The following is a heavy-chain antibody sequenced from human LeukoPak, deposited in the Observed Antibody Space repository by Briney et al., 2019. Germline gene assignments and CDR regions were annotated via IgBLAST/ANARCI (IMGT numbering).Heavy chain of an antibody. CDR1: GFTFSAYA. CDR3: ARSQYGGDYDMFDY. J-gene: IGHJ4*02. V-gene: IGHV3-30*04. CDR2: ISYDGSDQ. D-gene: IGHD4-17*01. Sequence: GRSLRLSCTTSGFTFSAYAIHWVRQTPGKGLEWVAVISYDGSDQYYTDFVKGRFILSRDNSNHTVYLQMNSLRPEDTAVYYCARSQYGGDYDMFDYWGQGSLVTVSS.